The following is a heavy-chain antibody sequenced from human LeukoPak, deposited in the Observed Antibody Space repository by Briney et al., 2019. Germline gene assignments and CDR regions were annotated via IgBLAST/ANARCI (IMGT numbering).Heavy chain of an antibody. D-gene: IGHD3/OR15-3a*01. CDR3: ARGPKWTGDFYYFDY. Sequence: ASVKVSCKASGYTFTNYDINWVRQATGQGLEWMGRMNPNSGNTGYAQKFQGRVAITKNTSITTAYMELNSLRSDDTAVYFCARGPKWTGDFYYFDYWGQGTLVTVSS. CDR1: GYTFTNYD. J-gene: IGHJ4*02. CDR2: MNPNSGNT. V-gene: IGHV1-8*03.